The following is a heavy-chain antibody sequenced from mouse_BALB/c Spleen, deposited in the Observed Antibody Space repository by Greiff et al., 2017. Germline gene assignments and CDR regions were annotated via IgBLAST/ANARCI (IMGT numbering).Heavy chain of an antibody. J-gene: IGHJ1*01. D-gene: IGHD1-1*01. Sequence: QVHVKQSGAELARPGASVKLSCKASGYTFTSYWMQWVKQRPGQGLEWIGAIYPGDGDTRYTQKFKGKATLTADKSSSTAYMQLSSLASEDSAVYYCARHGSSYRYFDVWGAGTTVTVSS. CDR2: IYPGDGDT. CDR3: ARHGSSYRYFDV. CDR1: GYTFTSYW. V-gene: IGHV1-87*01.